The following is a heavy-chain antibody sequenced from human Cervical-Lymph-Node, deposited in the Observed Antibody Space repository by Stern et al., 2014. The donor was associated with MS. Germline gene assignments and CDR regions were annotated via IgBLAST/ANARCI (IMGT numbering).Heavy chain of an antibody. CDR2: IWHDGKNE. CDR1: GFSFSSYG. D-gene: IGHD6-13*01. V-gene: IGHV3-33*01. J-gene: IGHJ4*02. CDR3: ARHPAAAGTGVHLEY. Sequence: QVQLVESGGGVVQPGRSLRLSCAASGFSFSSYGMYLVRQAPGKGLERGSVIWHDGKNEYYADSVKGRFTISRDNAKSTVYLQMNSLRDEDTAVYFCARHPAAAGTGVHLEYWGQGTLVIVSS.